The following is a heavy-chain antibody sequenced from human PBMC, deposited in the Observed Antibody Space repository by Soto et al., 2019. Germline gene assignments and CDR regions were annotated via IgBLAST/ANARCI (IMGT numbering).Heavy chain of an antibody. CDR3: ARDGERGYDCDY. CDR1: GFTFSKYN. J-gene: IGHJ4*02. D-gene: IGHD5-12*01. CDR2: ISRSSDAI. Sequence: EVQLVESGGGLVQPGGSLRLSCAVSGFTFSKYNMHWVRQAPGKGLEWVSYISRSSDAIYYADSVKGRFTISRDNAENSLHLQRNNLRDEDTAVYYCARDGERGYDCDYWGQGTLVTVSS. V-gene: IGHV3-48*02.